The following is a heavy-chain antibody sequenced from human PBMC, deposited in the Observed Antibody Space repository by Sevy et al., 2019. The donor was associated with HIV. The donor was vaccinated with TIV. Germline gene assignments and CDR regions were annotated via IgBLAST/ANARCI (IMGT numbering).Heavy chain of an antibody. CDR3: ARAQPLYCSSTSCYSHGMDV. D-gene: IGHD2-2*01. J-gene: IGHJ6*02. Sequence: GGSLRLSCAASGLTFSSYAMHWLRQAPGKGLEWVAVISYDGSNKYYADSVKGRFTISRDNSKNTLYLQMNSLRAEDTAVYYCARAQPLYCSSTSCYSHGMDVWGQWTTVTVSS. CDR2: ISYDGSNK. CDR1: GLTFSSYA. V-gene: IGHV3-30-3*01.